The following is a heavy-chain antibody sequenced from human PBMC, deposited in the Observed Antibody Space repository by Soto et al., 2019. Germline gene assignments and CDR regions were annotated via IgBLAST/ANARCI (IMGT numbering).Heavy chain of an antibody. CDR2: IIPYYNTL. Sequence: QAQVVQSGAEVRKPGSSVKLSCKASEGTFNSYAIAWVRQAPGQGLEWMGGIIPYYNTLNYAQKFQDRVKITAADSTNTVCVELSSLRSDDTAVYFCASGASRWYPYFFDSWAQGTLVTVSS. J-gene: IGHJ4*02. D-gene: IGHD6-13*01. CDR1: EGTFNSYA. V-gene: IGHV1-69*01. CDR3: ASGASRWYPYFFDS.